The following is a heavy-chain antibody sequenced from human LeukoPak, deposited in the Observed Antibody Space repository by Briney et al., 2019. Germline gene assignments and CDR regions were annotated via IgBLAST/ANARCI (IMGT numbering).Heavy chain of an antibody. V-gene: IGHV3-30-3*01. D-gene: IGHD3-9*01. J-gene: IGHJ4*02. CDR3: VRGRHYDTLSGYLDH. CDR1: GFTLSTYA. CDR2: ISYDGDNK. Sequence: GRSLRLSCATSGFTLSTYAIHWVRQAPGKGLDWVAVISYDGDNKYYADSVKGRFTISRDNSKNTLYLQMNSLRREDTAMYYCVRGRHYDTLSGYLDHWGQGTLVTVSS.